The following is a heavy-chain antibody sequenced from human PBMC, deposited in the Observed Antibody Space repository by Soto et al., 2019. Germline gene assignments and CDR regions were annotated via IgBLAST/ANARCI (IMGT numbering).Heavy chain of an antibody. D-gene: IGHD2-2*02. CDR2: INPNSGGT. CDR3: ARGQHSTSPSCHTWHPGLSYYYYGIGV. V-gene: IGHV1-2*04. CDR1: GYTFTGYY. J-gene: IGHJ6*01. Sequence: ASVKVSCKASGYTFTGYYMHWVRQAPGQGLEWMGWINPNSGGTNYAQKFQGWVTMTRDTSISTAYMELSRLRSDDTAVYYCARGQHSTSPSCHTWHPGLSYYYYGIGVWRKGTTVTVSS.